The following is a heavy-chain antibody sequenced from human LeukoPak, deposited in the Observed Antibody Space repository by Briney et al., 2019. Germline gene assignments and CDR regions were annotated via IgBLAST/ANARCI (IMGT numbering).Heavy chain of an antibody. J-gene: IGHJ4*02. CDR2: INPSSGAT. V-gene: IGHV1-2*06. CDR1: GYTFTDYY. D-gene: IGHD3-22*01. Sequence: ASVKVSCKASGYTFTDYYMYWVRQAPGQELEWMGRINPSSGATNYAQKFQGRVTMTRDTSISTAYMELSRLRSDDTAVYYCARDGDTSGYYYFDYWGQGTLVTVSS. CDR3: ARDGDTSGYYYFDY.